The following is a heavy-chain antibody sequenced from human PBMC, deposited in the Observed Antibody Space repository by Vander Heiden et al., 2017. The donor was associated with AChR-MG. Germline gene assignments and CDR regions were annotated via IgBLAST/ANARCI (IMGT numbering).Heavy chain of an antibody. D-gene: IGHD1-7*01. CDR2: IRYDGSHK. CDR3: AKLGSPGTTTSYYYYNMDV. J-gene: IGHJ6*02. CDR1: GFTFSTYG. V-gene: IGHV3-30*02. Sequence: QVQLVESGGGVVQPGGSLRLSCAASGFTFSTYGMHWVRQAPGKGSEWVGFIRYDGSHKYYADSLKGRFTISRDNSMNTLYLQMNSLRAEDTAVYYCAKLGSPGTTTSYYYYNMDVWGQGTTVTVSS.